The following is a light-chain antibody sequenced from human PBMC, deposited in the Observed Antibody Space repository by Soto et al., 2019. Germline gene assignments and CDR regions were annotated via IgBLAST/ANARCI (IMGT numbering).Light chain of an antibody. Sequence: QSALTQPASVSGSPGQSITIPCTGSSSDVGGYNYVSWYQQYPGKAPILMISEVTNRPSGVSSRFSGSKSGNTASLTISGLQADDEADYYCSSYTSDNNVVFGGGTNLTVL. V-gene: IGLV2-14*01. CDR3: SSYTSDNNVV. J-gene: IGLJ2*01. CDR2: EVT. CDR1: SSDVGGYNY.